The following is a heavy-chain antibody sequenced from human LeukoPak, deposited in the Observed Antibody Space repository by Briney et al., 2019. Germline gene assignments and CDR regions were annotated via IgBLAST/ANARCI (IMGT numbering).Heavy chain of an antibody. J-gene: IGHJ4*02. D-gene: IGHD4-17*01. Sequence: SETLSLTCTVSGDSINSASYFWGWIRQPPGKGLEWIGEIYHSGSTNYNPSLKSRVSISLDKSKNQISLRLSSVTVADTAMYYCARDNPGGSFGDYDYWGQGTLVTVSS. V-gene: IGHV4-39*07. CDR3: ARDNPGGSFGDYDY. CDR2: IYHSGST. CDR1: GDSINSASYF.